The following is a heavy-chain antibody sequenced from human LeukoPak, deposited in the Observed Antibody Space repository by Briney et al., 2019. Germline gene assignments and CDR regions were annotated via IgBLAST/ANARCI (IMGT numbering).Heavy chain of an antibody. CDR2: IYYSGST. J-gene: IGHJ4*02. D-gene: IGHD2-2*01. CDR3: ARDSCSSTSCRRKFDN. CDR1: GGSITSSNYF. V-gene: IGHV4-39*07. Sequence: PSETLSLTCTVSGGSITSSNYFWGWIRQSPGKGLEWIGSIYYSGSTYYNPSLKSRVTISVETSKIQSSLKLSSVTAADSAVYYCARDSCSSTSCRRKFDNWGQGTLVTVSS.